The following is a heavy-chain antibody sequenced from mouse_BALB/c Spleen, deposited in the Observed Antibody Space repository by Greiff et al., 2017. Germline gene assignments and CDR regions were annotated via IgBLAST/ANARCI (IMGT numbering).Heavy chain of an antibody. CDR2: ISSGGST. CDR1: GFTFSSYA. CDR3: ARGEEDGGYYYAMDY. J-gene: IGHJ4*01. Sequence: EVNLVESGGGLVKPGGSLKLSCAASGFTFSSYAMSWVRQTPEKRLEWVASISSGGSTYYPDSVKGRFTISRDNARNILYLQMSSLRSEDTAMYYCARGEEDGGYYYAMDYWGQGTSVTVSS. V-gene: IGHV5-6-5*01.